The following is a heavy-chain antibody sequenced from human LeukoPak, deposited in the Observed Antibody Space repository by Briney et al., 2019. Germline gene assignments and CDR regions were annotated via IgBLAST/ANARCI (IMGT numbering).Heavy chain of an antibody. CDR3: ARVGAVAVWDDYFDY. J-gene: IGHJ4*02. CDR1: GFTFSSYA. CDR2: ISYDGSNK. D-gene: IGHD6-19*01. V-gene: IGHV3-30-3*01. Sequence: GSLRLSCAASGFTFSSYAMHWVRQAPGKGLEWVSVISYDGSNKYYADSVKGRFTISRDNSKNTLYLQMNSLRAEDTAVYYCARVGAVAVWDDYFDYWGQGTLVTVSS.